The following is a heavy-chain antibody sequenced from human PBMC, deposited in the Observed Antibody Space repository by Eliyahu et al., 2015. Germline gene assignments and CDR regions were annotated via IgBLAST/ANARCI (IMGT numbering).Heavy chain of an antibody. CDR2: IIPLFGTA. V-gene: IGHV1-69*01. D-gene: IGHD2-2*01. Sequence: QVQLVQSGAEVKKPGSSVKVSCKASGGTFSNYAISWVRQAPGQGLEWMGGIIPLFGTANYAQKFQGRVTISADESTRTAYMELSSLTSEDAAIYYCTRGGEEHQLQSRPFDYWGQGTLVTVSS. J-gene: IGHJ4*02. CDR3: TRGGEEHQLQSRPFDY. CDR1: GGTFSNYA.